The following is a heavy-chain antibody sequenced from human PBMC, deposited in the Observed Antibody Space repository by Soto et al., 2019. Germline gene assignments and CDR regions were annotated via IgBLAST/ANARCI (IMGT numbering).Heavy chain of an antibody. D-gene: IGHD6-13*01. V-gene: IGHV1-69*12. Sequence: QVQLVQSGAAVKKPGSSVKVSCKASGGTFSSYAISWVRQAPGQGLEWMGGIIPIFGTANYAQKFQGRVTITAAESTSTADRELSSLRSEDTAVYYCARLTDSSSYYGMDVWGQGTTVTVSS. CDR2: IIPIFGTA. CDR3: ARLTDSSSYYGMDV. CDR1: GGTFSSYA. J-gene: IGHJ6*02.